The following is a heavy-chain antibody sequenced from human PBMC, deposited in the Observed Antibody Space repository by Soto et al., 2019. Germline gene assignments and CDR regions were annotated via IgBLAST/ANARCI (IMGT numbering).Heavy chain of an antibody. CDR2: INHSGST. CDR3: ARFRRFLEWSSSQVYYYYYGMDV. Sequence: PSETLSLTCAVYGGSFSGYYWSWIRQPPGKGLEWIGEINHSGSTNYNPSLKSRVTISVDTSKNQFSLKLSSVTAADTAVYYCARFRRFLEWSSSQVYYYYYGMDVWGQGTTVTVYS. J-gene: IGHJ6*02. CDR1: GGSFSGYY. D-gene: IGHD3-3*01. V-gene: IGHV4-34*01.